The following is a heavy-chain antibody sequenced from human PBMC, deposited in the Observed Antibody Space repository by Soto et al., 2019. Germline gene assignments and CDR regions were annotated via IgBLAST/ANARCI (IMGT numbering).Heavy chain of an antibody. Sequence: QVQLQQWGAGLLKPSETLSLTCAVYGGSFSGYYWSWIRQPPGKGLEWMGEINHSGSTNYNPSLKSRVTISVDTSKNQFSLKLSSVTAADTAVYYCARRKGGYYYGSGSSEFDYWGQGTLVTVSS. CDR2: INHSGST. CDR1: GGSFSGYY. D-gene: IGHD3-10*01. J-gene: IGHJ4*02. V-gene: IGHV4-34*01. CDR3: ARRKGGYYYGSGSSEFDY.